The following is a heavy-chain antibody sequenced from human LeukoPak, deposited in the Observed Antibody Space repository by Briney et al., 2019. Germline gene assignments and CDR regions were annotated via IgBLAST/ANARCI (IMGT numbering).Heavy chain of an antibody. J-gene: IGHJ6*03. CDR3: ARSPAGDAWPPAYYMDV. CDR2: IKEDGTEK. V-gene: IGHV3-7*03. D-gene: IGHD3-10*01. CDR1: EFSLSTYW. Sequence: GGSLRLSCAASEFSLSTYWMSWVRQAPGRGVEGVANIKEDGTEKYYVGSVKGRFTISRDNAKKSLYLQMNSLRDDDTAVYFCARSPAGDAWPPAYYMDVWGKGTTVTVSS.